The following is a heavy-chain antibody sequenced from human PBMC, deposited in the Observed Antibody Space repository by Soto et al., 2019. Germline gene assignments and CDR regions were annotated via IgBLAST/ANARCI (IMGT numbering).Heavy chain of an antibody. D-gene: IGHD6-13*01. Sequence: ASVNVSCKPSGYTFASFGVSWGRQSPGQGPEWMGWISGYNGKTKYAHKVQGRVTMTTDTSTNTAYMELRSLRSDDAAVYYCARDGTWSGYSSSLYSGGMDVWGQGTMVTVSS. CDR3: ARDGTWSGYSSSLYSGGMDV. CDR1: GYTFASFG. V-gene: IGHV1-18*04. CDR2: ISGYNGKT. J-gene: IGHJ6*02.